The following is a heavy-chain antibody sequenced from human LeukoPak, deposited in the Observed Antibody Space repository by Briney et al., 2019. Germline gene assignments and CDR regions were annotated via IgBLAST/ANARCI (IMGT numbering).Heavy chain of an antibody. CDR1: GGSISSYY. CDR3: ARDRTTVTTVAYYYYMDV. Sequence: SETLSLTCTVSGGSISSYYWTWIRQPPGKGLEWIGRIYTSGSTNYNPSLKSRVTMSVDTSKNQFSLKLSSVTAADTAVYYCARDRTTVTTVAYYYYMDVWGKGTTVTVSS. J-gene: IGHJ6*03. D-gene: IGHD4-11*01. CDR2: IYTSGST. V-gene: IGHV4-4*07.